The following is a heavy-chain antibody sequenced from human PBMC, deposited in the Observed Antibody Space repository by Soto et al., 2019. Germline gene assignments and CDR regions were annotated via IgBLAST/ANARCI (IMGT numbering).Heavy chain of an antibody. V-gene: IGHV3-30-3*01. J-gene: IGHJ1*01. CDR3: AREDDSSGHAGTFWH. CDR2: ISVDGSST. D-gene: IGHD3-22*01. Sequence: QVQLVESGGGAVQPGRSLRLSCTASGFTFSSFVMQWVRQTPGEGLEWVAGISVDGSSTHYADSVKGRFTISRDNSKNTLYLQRDSLTTEETTVYDCAREDDSSGHAGTFWHWGQGALVTVSS. CDR1: GFTFSSFV.